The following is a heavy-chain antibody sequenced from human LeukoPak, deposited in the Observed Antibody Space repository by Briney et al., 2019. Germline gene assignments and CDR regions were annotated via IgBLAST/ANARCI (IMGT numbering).Heavy chain of an antibody. CDR1: GGSISSYY. CDR2: IYYSGST. Sequence: PSETLSLTCTVSGGSISSYYWSWIRQPPGKGLEWIGYIYYSGSTNYNPSLKSRVTISVDTSKNQFSLKLSSVTAADTAVYYCARDRGSSPTLGYYMDVWGKGTTVTVSS. V-gene: IGHV4-59*01. J-gene: IGHJ6*03. D-gene: IGHD2/OR15-2a*01. CDR3: ARDRGSSPTLGYYMDV.